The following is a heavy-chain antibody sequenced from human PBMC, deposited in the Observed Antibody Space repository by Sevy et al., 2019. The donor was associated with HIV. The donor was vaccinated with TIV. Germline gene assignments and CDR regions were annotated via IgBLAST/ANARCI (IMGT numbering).Heavy chain of an antibody. CDR3: ASEYCSRGSCFFDY. D-gene: IGHD2-15*01. CDR1: GFDIRSNY. J-gene: IGHJ4*02. V-gene: IGHV3-53*01. Sequence: GGSLRLSCVVSGFDIRSNYMSWVRQAPGKGLEWVSHIYAGGTAYYADSVKGRFTFSRYDSKNTVSLQMRSLRVEDSAVYYCASEYCSRGSCFFDYWGQGIQVTVSS. CDR2: IYAGGTA.